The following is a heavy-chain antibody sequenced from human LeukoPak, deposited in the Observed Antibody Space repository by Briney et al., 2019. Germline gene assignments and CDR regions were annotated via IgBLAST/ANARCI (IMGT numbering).Heavy chain of an antibody. CDR2: IKSEPNGGTT. Sequence: PGGSLRLSCAGSGFTFSNAWMNWARQAPGKGLEWVGRIKSEPNGGTTDYAAPVKGRFSISRDDPRNTVYLQINSLETEDTAVYYCSTGGYYFGYWGLGTLVTVSS. CDR1: GFTFSNAW. J-gene: IGHJ4*02. V-gene: IGHV3-15*01. CDR3: STGGYYFGY.